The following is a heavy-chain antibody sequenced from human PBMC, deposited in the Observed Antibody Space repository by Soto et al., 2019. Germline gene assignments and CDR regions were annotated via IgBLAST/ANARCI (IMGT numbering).Heavy chain of an antibody. CDR1: GFTFSSYN. V-gene: IGHV3-21*01. J-gene: IGHJ4*02. Sequence: GGSLRLSCAAYGFTFSSYNMNWVRQAPGKGLEWVSSISSANAYIYYADSVKGRFTISRDNAKNSLYLQMNSLRAEDTAVYYCVRDYSNVWEKFDYWGQGTLVTVSS. D-gene: IGHD4-4*01. CDR2: ISSANAYI. CDR3: VRDYSNVWEKFDY.